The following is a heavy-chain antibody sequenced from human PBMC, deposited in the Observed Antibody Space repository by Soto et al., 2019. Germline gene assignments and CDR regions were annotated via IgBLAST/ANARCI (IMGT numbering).Heavy chain of an antibody. D-gene: IGHD3-10*01. J-gene: IGHJ6*02. V-gene: IGHV4-31*03. CDR3: ARAYGSGYMDV. CDR2: IYYSGST. CDR1: GGSISSGGYY. Sequence: QVQLQESGPGLVKPSQTLSLTCTVSGGSISSGGYYWSWIRQDPGKGLEWIGYIYYSGSTYYNSSLKSRVSISVDTSKNQFPLKLSSVTAADTAVYYCARAYGSGYMDVWGQGTTVTVSS.